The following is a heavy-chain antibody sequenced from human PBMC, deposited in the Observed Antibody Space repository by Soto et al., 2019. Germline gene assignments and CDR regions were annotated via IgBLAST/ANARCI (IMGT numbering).Heavy chain of an antibody. J-gene: IGHJ3*02. Sequence: EVQLLESGGGLVQPGGSLRLSCAASGFTFSGYAMSWVRQAPGKGLEWVSAITESGGKTFYADSVKGRFTISRDNSKNTLHLQMNSLRAEDTALYYCAKDKPGMTAFDIWGQGTMVTVSS. V-gene: IGHV3-23*01. CDR3: AKDKPGMTAFDI. D-gene: IGHD1-1*01. CDR2: ITESGGKT. CDR1: GFTFSGYA.